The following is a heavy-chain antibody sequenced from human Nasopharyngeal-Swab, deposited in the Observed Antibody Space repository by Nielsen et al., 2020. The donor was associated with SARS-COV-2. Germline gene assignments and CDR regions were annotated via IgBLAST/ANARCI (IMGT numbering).Heavy chain of an antibody. D-gene: IGHD6-19*01. CDR1: GFTFSSYS. CDR2: ISSSSSYI. CDR3: ARDIGSGRYNWFDP. V-gene: IGHV3-21*01. J-gene: IGHJ5*02. Sequence: GGSLRLSCAASGFTFSSYSMNWVRQAPGKGLEWVSSISSSSSYIYYADSVKGRFTISRDNAKNSLYLQMNSLRAEDTAVYYCARDIGSGRYNWFDPWGQGTLVTVSS.